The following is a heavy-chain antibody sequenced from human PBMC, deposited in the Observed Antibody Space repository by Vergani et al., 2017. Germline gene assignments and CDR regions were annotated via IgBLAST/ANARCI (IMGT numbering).Heavy chain of an antibody. CDR3: ARDSEDIVVVVAASPDY. V-gene: IGHV1-2*02. Sequence: QVQLVQSGAEVKKPGASVKVSCKASGYTFTGYYMHWVRQAPGQGLEWMGWINPNSGGTNYAQKFQGRVTMTRDTSISTAYMELSRLRSDDTAVYYCARDSEDIVVVVAASPDYWGQGTLVTVSS. J-gene: IGHJ4*02. D-gene: IGHD2-15*01. CDR2: INPNSGGT. CDR1: GYTFTGYY.